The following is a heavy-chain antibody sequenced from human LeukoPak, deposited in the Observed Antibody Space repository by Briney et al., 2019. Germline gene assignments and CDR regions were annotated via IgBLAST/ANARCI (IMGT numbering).Heavy chain of an antibody. CDR3: ARDEDTSALSEY. J-gene: IGHJ4*02. Sequence: PGGSLRLSCAGSGFSFSSNTMSWVGQAPGRGVEGVSAICNNCGRTDSADSVNVRFTISRDNSKTTLYLHMDGLGAEDTAVYYCARDEDTSALSEYWGQGTLVTVSS. CDR1: GFSFSSNT. CDR2: ICNNCGRT. D-gene: IGHD2/OR15-2a*01. V-gene: IGHV3-23*01.